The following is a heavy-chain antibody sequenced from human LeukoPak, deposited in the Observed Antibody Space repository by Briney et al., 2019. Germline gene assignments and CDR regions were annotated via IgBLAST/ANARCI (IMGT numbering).Heavy chain of an antibody. V-gene: IGHV4-4*02. J-gene: IGHJ2*01. D-gene: IGHD3-10*01. CDR3: ARNKAQYYFGSGSHWYFDL. CDR1: GFTFDDYDM. CDR2: IYHSGST. Sequence: GSLRLSCAASGFTFDDYDMSWVRQSPGKGLEWIGEIYHSGSTNYNPSLKSRVTISVDKSKNQFSLKLNSVTAADTAVYYCARNKAQYYFGSGSHWYFDLWGRGPLVTVSS.